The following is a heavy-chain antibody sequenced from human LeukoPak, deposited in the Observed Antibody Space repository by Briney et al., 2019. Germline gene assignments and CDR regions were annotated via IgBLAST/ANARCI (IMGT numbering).Heavy chain of an antibody. CDR3: AREGGYYHLDY. V-gene: IGHV3-11*01. D-gene: IGHD3-22*01. Sequence: PGGSLRLSCAASGFTVSSNYMSWIRQAPGKGLEWISYISSTVSTTYYADSVEGRFTISRDNAKNSLYLQMNSLRAEDTAVYYCAREGGYYHLDYWGQGTLVTVSS. CDR1: GFTVSSNY. CDR2: ISSTVSTT. J-gene: IGHJ4*02.